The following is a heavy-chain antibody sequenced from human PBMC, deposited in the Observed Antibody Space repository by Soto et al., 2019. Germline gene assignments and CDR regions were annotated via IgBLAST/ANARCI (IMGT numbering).Heavy chain of an antibody. CDR2: INAGNGNT. D-gene: IGHD6-6*01. Sequence: DSVKVSCRASGYTLTSYAMHWVRQAPGQRLEWMGWINAGNGNTKYSQKFQGRVTITRDTSASTAYMELSSLRFEDTAVYYCARGGSIAAFFYYYYYGMDVWGQGTTVTVSS. J-gene: IGHJ6*02. V-gene: IGHV1-3*01. CDR1: GYTLTSYA. CDR3: ARGGSIAAFFYYYYYGMDV.